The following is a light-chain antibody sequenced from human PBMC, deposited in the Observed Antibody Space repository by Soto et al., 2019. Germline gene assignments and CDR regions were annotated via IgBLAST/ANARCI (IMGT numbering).Light chain of an antibody. CDR1: QGIRSD. J-gene: IGKJ1*01. Sequence: AIQMTQSPSSLSASVGDRVTITCRASQGIRSDLGWYQQKPGKAPKPLIYTASNLQSGVPSRFSGSGSDTDFTLTISSLQPEDFATYSCLQDYNFPRTFGQGTKVEI. V-gene: IGKV1-6*01. CDR2: TAS. CDR3: LQDYNFPRT.